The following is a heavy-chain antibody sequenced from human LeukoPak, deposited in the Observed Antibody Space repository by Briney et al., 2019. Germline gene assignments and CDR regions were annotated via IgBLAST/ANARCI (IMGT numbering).Heavy chain of an antibody. Sequence: GGSLRLSCAASGFTFSDYYMSWIRQAPGKGLEWVSYISSSGSTIYYADSVKGRFTISRDNAKNSLYLQMNSLRAEDTAVYYCARDRRWLQLRPFDYWGQGTLVTVSS. CDR3: ARDRRWLQLRPFDY. J-gene: IGHJ4*02. V-gene: IGHV3-11*04. CDR2: ISSSGSTI. D-gene: IGHD5-24*01. CDR1: GFTFSDYY.